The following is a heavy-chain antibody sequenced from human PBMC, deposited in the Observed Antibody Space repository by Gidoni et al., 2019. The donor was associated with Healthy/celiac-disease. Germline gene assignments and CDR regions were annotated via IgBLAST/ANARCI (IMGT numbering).Heavy chain of an antibody. J-gene: IGHJ6*02. D-gene: IGHD2-2*01. CDR2: ISAYNGNT. CDR3: ARDWDIVVVPAATYYYYGMDV. Sequence: QVQLVQSGAEVKKPGASVKVSCTASGYTFTSYGISWGRQAPGQGLEWMGWISAYNGNTNYAQKLQGRVTMTTDTSTSTAYMELRSLRSDDTAVYYCARDWDIVVVPAATYYYYGMDVWGQGTTVTVSS. CDR1: GYTFTSYG. V-gene: IGHV1-18*04.